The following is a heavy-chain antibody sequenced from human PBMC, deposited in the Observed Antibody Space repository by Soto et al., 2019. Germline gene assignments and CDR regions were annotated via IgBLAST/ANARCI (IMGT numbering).Heavy chain of an antibody. D-gene: IGHD3-9*01. Sequence: SVKVSCKASGGTFSSYAISWVRQSPGQGLEWMGGIIPIFGTANYAQKFQGRVTITADESTSTAYMELSSLRSEDTAVYYCARLRENYDILTGYSSYFDYWGQGTLVTVSS. CDR3: ARLRENYDILTGYSSYFDY. CDR1: GGTFSSYA. J-gene: IGHJ4*02. V-gene: IGHV1-69*13. CDR2: IIPIFGTA.